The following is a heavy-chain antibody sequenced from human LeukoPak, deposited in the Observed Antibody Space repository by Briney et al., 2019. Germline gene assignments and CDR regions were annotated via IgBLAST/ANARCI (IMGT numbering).Heavy chain of an antibody. J-gene: IGHJ4*02. CDR1: GFSFSSHG. CDR3: AKVPAVCSGWSFDY. CDR2: ISSDGSNK. D-gene: IGHD6-19*01. Sequence: GRSLRLSCAASGFSFSSHGMHWVRQAPGRGLQWVALISSDGSNKYYTDSVKGRFTISRDKSKNTLYLQMNSLRAEDTAVYYCAKVPAVCSGWSFDYWGQGTLVTVSS. V-gene: IGHV3-30*18.